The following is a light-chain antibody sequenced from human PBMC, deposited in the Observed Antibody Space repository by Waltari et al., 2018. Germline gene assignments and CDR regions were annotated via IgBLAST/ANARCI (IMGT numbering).Light chain of an antibody. CDR1: SSNIGNNY. CDR3: GTWDSSLSGAV. V-gene: IGLV1-51*02. Sequence: QSVLTQPPSVSAAPGQRVTISCSGGSSNIGNNYVSWYRQFPGTAPKRLIYENTERPSGMPGRVSGSKSGTSATLDITGRQAGDEADYYCGTWDSSLSGAVFGGGTHLTVL. CDR2: ENT. J-gene: IGLJ7*01.